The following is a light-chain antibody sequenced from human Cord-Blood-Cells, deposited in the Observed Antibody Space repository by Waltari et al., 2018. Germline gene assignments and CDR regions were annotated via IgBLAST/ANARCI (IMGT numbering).Light chain of an antibody. CDR2: DVS. CDR3: SSYTSSSTYV. Sequence: QSALTQPASVSGSPGQSITISCTGTSSDVGGYNSVSWYQQHPGKAPKLMIYDVSNRPSGVSNRFSGSKSGNTAYLTISVLQAEDEADYYCSSYTSSSTYVFGTGTKVTVL. CDR1: SSDVGGYNS. V-gene: IGLV2-14*01. J-gene: IGLJ1*01.